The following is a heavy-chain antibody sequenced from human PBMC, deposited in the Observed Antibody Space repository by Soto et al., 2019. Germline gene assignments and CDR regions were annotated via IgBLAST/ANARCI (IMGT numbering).Heavy chain of an antibody. D-gene: IGHD2-2*01. CDR2: INSDGSRT. V-gene: IGHV3-74*01. J-gene: IGHJ6*02. CDR1: GFNFSRYW. Sequence: GGSLRLSCSASGFNFSRYWTHWVRQVPGRGLVWVSHINSDGSRTTYADSVKGRFTISRDNAKNTLYLQMNSLRAEDTAVYYCARDLSSCSSARCYSYYYGMDVWGQGTTVTVSS. CDR3: ARDLSSCSSARCYSYYYGMDV.